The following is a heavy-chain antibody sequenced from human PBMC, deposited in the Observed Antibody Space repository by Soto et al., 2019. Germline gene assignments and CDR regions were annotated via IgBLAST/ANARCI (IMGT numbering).Heavy chain of an antibody. J-gene: IGHJ6*02. Sequence: GGSLRLSCAASGFTFSSYAMHWVRQAPGKGLEWVAVISYDGSNKYYADSVKGRFTISRDNSKNTLYLQMNSLRAEDTAVYYCARGDDSPKYYYYYSGMDVWGQGTTVTVSS. CDR3: ARGDDSPKYYYYYSGMDV. V-gene: IGHV3-30-3*01. CDR1: GFTFSSYA. D-gene: IGHD2-21*02. CDR2: ISYDGSNK.